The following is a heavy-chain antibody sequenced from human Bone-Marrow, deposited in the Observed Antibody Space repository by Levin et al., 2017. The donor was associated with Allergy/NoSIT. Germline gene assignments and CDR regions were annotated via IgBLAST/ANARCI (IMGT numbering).Heavy chain of an antibody. J-gene: IGHJ6*02. CDR1: GGAISSYY. V-gene: IGHV4-59*01. CDR3: ARGLSSWSQEYYYYGMDV. CDR2: IHYSGNT. Sequence: RSQTLSLTCTVSGGAISSYYWSWIRQPPGKGLEWIGYIHYSGNTNYNPSLNNRGTISVDTSKNEFSLRLSSVTAADTAVYYCARGLSSWSQEYYYYGMDVWGQGTTVTVSS. D-gene: IGHD2-2*01.